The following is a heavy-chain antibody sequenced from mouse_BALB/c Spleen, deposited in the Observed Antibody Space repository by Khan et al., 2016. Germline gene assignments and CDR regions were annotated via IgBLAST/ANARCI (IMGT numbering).Heavy chain of an antibody. J-gene: IGHJ1*01. CDR2: TRKKAKGTTA. CDR3: ARDIEDLGYCGV. V-gene: IGHV7-3*02. CDR1: GFTFSDYY. Sequence: EVELVESGGGLVQPGGSLSLSCATSGFTFSDYYLSWVRQPPGKALEWLGFTRKKAKGTTAESSASVKGRFTISRANSQRILYLKMNNVRAEESSMSYEARDIEDLGYCGVYGAGATVTVAS.